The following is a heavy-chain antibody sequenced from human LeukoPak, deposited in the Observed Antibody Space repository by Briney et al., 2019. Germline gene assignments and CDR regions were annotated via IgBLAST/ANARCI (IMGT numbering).Heavy chain of an antibody. Sequence: SETLSLTCTVSGGSISSHYWSWIRQPPGEGLEWIGYIYYSGSTNYNPSLKSRVTISVDTSKNQFSLKLSSVTAADTAVYYCARSLTFGGVIVEFWFDPWGQGTLVTVSS. CDR2: IYYSGST. J-gene: IGHJ5*02. CDR1: GGSISSHY. V-gene: IGHV4-59*11. CDR3: ARSLTFGGVIVEFWFDP. D-gene: IGHD3-16*02.